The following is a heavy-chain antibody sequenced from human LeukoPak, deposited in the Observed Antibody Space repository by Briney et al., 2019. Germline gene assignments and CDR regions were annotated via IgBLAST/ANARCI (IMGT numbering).Heavy chain of an antibody. V-gene: IGHV3-30*02. Sequence: GGSLRLSCAASGFTFNTYGMHWVRQAPGKGLEWVTFIRYDGSNKYYADSVKGRFTVSRDNSKNTLYLQMNSLRTEDTAVYYCAREGLIWGQGTVVTVSS. J-gene: IGHJ3*02. CDR1: GFTFNTYG. CDR3: AREGLI. CDR2: IRYDGSNK.